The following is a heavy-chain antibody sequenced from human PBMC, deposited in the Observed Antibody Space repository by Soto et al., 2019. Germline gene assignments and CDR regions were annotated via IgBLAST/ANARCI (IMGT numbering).Heavy chain of an antibody. J-gene: IGHJ4*02. V-gene: IGHV1-3*01. CDR2: IDAGNGNT. CDR3: ARGAVPFLEWLFDY. D-gene: IGHD3-3*02. CDR1: GGTFSSYA. Sequence: ASVTVSCKASGGTFSSYAMHWVRQAPGQRLEWMGWIDAGNGNTKYSQKFQGRVTITRDTSASTAYMELSSLRSEDTAVYYCARGAVPFLEWLFDYWGQGTLVTVSS.